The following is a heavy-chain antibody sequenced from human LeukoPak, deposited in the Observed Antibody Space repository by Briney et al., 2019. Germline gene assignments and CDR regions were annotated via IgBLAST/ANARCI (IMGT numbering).Heavy chain of an antibody. J-gene: IGHJ4*02. CDR1: GFTFYSYA. Sequence: GRSLRLSCAASGFTFYSYAMHWVRQAPGKGLEWVAVILYDGNNKYYADSAKGRFTISRDNSKNTVYLQMNSLRAEDTAVYYCARDPNGYPYYFDYWGQGSLVTVSS. D-gene: IGHD5-18*01. CDR3: ARDPNGYPYYFDY. CDR2: ILYDGNNK. V-gene: IGHV3-30*01.